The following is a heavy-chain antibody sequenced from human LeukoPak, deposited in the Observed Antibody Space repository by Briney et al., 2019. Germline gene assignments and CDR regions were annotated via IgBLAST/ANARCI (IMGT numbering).Heavy chain of an antibody. D-gene: IGHD1-26*01. V-gene: IGHV3-23*01. CDR3: AKNLLGSESFSWYFDL. CDR2: ITDSGSGT. J-gene: IGHJ2*01. CDR1: GVTFSSHG. Sequence: GGSLRLSCAASGVTFSSHGMSWVRQAPGKGLEWVSSITDSGSGTCYADSVKGRFTMSRDNSKNTLYLQMNSLRAEDTAVYYCAKNLLGSESFSWYFDLWGRGTLVTISS.